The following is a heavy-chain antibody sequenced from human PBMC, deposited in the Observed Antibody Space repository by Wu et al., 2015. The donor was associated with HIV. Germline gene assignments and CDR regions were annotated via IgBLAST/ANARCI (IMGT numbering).Heavy chain of an antibody. CDR1: GGSFRNYV. Sequence: QGQLVQSGAEVKKPGSSVKVSCKASGGSFRNYVMTWVRQAPGQGLEWMGRVIPILEKTHYAQKFQGRIRITADESTNTGYMELRRLTSEDTAVYYCARDGSLSALENWFDPWGQGTLVTVSS. CDR2: VIPILEKT. D-gene: IGHD3-10*01. CDR3: ARDGSLSALENWFDP. J-gene: IGHJ5*02. V-gene: IGHV1-69*11.